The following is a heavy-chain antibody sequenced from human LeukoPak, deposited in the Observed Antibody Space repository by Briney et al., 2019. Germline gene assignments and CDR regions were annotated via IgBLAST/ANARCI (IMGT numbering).Heavy chain of an antibody. D-gene: IGHD2-2*01. J-gene: IGHJ6*02. Sequence: GGSLRLSCAASGFTFSSYSMNWVRQAPGKGLEWVSSISSSSSYIYYADSVKGRFTISRDHAKNSLYLQMSSLRAEDTAVYYCAREAQYCSSTSCYDSSYYYAMDVWGQGTTVTVSS. CDR1: GFTFSSYS. CDR2: ISSSSSYI. V-gene: IGHV3-21*01. CDR3: AREAQYCSSTSCYDSSYYYAMDV.